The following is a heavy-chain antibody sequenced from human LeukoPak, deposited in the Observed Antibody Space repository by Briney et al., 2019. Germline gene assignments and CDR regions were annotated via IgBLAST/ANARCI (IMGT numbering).Heavy chain of an antibody. CDR1: GGSISSYY. Sequence: SETLSLTCTVSGGSISSYYWSWIRQPAGTALEWIGRIYTSGAITYNPSLKSRVTMSVDTSKNQFSLKLSSVTAADTAVYYCARDSGTTGEVKFDPWGQGTLVTVSS. CDR3: ARDSGTTGEVKFDP. CDR2: IYTSGAI. V-gene: IGHV4-4*07. D-gene: IGHD3-10*01. J-gene: IGHJ5*02.